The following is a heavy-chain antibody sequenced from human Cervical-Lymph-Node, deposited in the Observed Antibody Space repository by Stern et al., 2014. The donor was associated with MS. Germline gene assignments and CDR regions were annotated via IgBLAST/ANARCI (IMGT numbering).Heavy chain of an antibody. CDR1: GYTFTGYY. CDR2: IDPTRGGS. V-gene: IGHV1-2*06. D-gene: IGHD2-15*01. Sequence: QLVQSGAEVKKPGASVKVSCRTSGYTFTGYYIHWVRQAPGQGLEWMGRIDPTRGGSNYAQKFHGGVTLTRDTSINTAYMELSRLIYDDTAVYYCARQYCSGGRCHSTAYNYNGLDVWGQGTAITVSS. J-gene: IGHJ6*02. CDR3: ARQYCSGGRCHSTAYNYNGLDV.